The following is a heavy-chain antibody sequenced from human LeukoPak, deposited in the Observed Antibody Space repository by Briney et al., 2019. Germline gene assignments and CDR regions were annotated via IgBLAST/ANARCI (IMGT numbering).Heavy chain of an antibody. CDR1: GFTFSSYG. Sequence: GGSLRLSCAASGFTFSSYGMHWVRQAPGKGLEWVAVIWSDGSNKYYADSVKGRFTISRDNSKNSLYLQMNSLRTEDTALYYCAKMEEGSGGSCSDYWGQGTLVTVSS. V-gene: IGHV3-33*03. D-gene: IGHD2-15*01. CDR3: AKMEEGSGGSCSDY. J-gene: IGHJ4*02. CDR2: IWSDGSNK.